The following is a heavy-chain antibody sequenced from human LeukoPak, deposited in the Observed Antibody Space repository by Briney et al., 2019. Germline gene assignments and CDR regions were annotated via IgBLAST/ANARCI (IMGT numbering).Heavy chain of an antibody. Sequence: SETLSLTCTVSGGSISSYYWSWIRQPSGKGLEWIGYIYYSGSTNYNPSLKSRVTISVDTSKNQFSLKLSSVTAADTAVYYCTGIAVAGTVVDYWGQGTLVTVSS. CDR1: GGSISSYY. CDR2: IYYSGST. J-gene: IGHJ4*02. CDR3: TGIAVAGTVVDY. V-gene: IGHV4-59*01. D-gene: IGHD6-19*01.